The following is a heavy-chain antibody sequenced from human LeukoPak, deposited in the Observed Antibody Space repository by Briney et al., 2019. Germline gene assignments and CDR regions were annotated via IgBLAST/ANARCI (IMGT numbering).Heavy chain of an antibody. CDR2: IYYSGST. V-gene: IGHV4-34*01. CDR3: ASSSGYYLFDY. D-gene: IGHD3-22*01. Sequence: SETLSLTCAVYGGSFSGYYWSWIRQPPGKGLEWIGSIYYSGSTYYNPSLKSRVTISVDTSKNQSSLKLSSVTAADTAVYYCASSSGYYLFDYWGQGTLVTVSS. J-gene: IGHJ4*02. CDR1: GGSFSGYY.